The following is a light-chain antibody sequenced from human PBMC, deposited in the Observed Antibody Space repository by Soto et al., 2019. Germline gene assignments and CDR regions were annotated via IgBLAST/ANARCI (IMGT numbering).Light chain of an antibody. CDR2: AAS. Sequence: IHMTQSPTYLSASVGARVTITCRASQSISSYLNWYQQQPGKAPRLLIYAASRLLSGVPSRFSGGGSGTDFTLTISSLQPEDFATYYCQQSFTTPYVAFGQGTKV. J-gene: IGKJ1*01. V-gene: IGKV1-39*01. CDR3: QQSFTTPYVA. CDR1: QSISSY.